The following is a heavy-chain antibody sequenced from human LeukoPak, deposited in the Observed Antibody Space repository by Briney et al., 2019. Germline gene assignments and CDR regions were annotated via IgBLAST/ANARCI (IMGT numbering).Heavy chain of an antibody. J-gene: IGHJ4*02. CDR2: IKSKTDGGTT. Sequence: GGSLRLSCAASGFTFSNAWMSWVRQAPGKGLEWVGRIKSKTDGGTTDYAAPVKGRFTISRDDSKNTLYLQMNSLKTEDTAVYHCTTDPPYCTNGVCSEGDYWGQGTLVTVSS. CDR1: GFTFSNAW. D-gene: IGHD2-8*01. CDR3: TTDPPYCTNGVCSEGDY. V-gene: IGHV3-15*01.